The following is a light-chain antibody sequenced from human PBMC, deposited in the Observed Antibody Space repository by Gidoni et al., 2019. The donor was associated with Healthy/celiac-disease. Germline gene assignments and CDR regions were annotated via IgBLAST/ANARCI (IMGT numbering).Light chain of an antibody. CDR3: QSYDSSLSGSGV. Sequence: QSVLTQPPPASGAPGQRVPIPCTGSSSNIGAGYDVHWYQKLPGTAPKLLIYGNSNRPSGVPDRFSGSKSGTSASLAITGLQAEDEADYYCQSYDSSLSGSGVFGGGTKLTVL. CDR1: SSNIGAGYD. J-gene: IGLJ3*02. V-gene: IGLV1-40*01. CDR2: GNS.